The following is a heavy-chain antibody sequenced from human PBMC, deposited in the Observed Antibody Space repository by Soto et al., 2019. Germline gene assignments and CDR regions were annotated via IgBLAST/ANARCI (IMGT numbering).Heavy chain of an antibody. CDR3: GREVWVLYYGSGSRLDYFDY. Sequence: ADTLSLTCAVYGGSISGYYWSWIRQPPGKGLEWIGEINHSGSTNYNPSLKSRVTISVDTSKNQFSLKLSSVTAADTAVYYCGREVWVLYYGSGSRLDYFDYWGQGTLVTVSS. CDR1: GGSISGYY. J-gene: IGHJ4*02. CDR2: INHSGST. D-gene: IGHD3-10*01. V-gene: IGHV4-34*01.